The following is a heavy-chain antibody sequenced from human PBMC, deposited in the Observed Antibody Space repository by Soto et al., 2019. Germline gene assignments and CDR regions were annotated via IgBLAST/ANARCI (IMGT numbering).Heavy chain of an antibody. D-gene: IGHD2-15*01. V-gene: IGHV4-30-4*01. J-gene: IGHJ4*02. CDR1: GGSISSGDYY. CDR3: ARGQVVAAQH. CDR2: IYHSGST. Sequence: SETLSLTCTVSGGSISSGDYYWSWIRQPPGKGLEWIGEIYHSGSTNYNPSLKSRVTISVDKSKNQFSLKLSSVTAADTAVYYCARGQVVAAQHWGQGTLVTVS.